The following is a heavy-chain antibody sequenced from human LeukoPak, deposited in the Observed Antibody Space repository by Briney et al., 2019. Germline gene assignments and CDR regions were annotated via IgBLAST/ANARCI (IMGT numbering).Heavy chain of an antibody. CDR3: ARGYSSSWYFDPYYYYMDV. D-gene: IGHD6-13*01. Sequence: SSETLSLTCAVYGGSFSGYYWSWIRQPPGKGLEWIGYIYYSGSTNYNPSLKSRVTISVDTSKNQFSLKLSSVTAADTAVYYCARGYSSSWYFDPYYYYMDVWGKGTTVTISS. CDR2: IYYSGST. CDR1: GGSFSGYY. J-gene: IGHJ6*03. V-gene: IGHV4-59*01.